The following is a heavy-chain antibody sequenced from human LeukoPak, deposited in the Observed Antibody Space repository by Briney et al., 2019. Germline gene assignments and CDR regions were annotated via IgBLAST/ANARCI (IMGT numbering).Heavy chain of an antibody. CDR2: IYHSGST. CDR3: ASSHSSSWSRAFDY. J-gene: IGHJ4*02. V-gene: IGHV4-30-2*01. Sequence: SETLSLTCTVSGGSISSGGYYWSWIRQPPGKGLEWIGYIYHSGSTYYNPSLKSRVTISVDRSKNQFSLKLSSVTAADTAVYYCASSHSSSWSRAFDYWGQGTLVTVSS. D-gene: IGHD6-13*01. CDR1: GGSISSGGYY.